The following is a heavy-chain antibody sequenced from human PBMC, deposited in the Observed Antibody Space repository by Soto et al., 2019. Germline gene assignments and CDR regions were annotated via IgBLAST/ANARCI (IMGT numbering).Heavy chain of an antibody. D-gene: IGHD4-17*01. J-gene: IGHJ4*02. Sequence: QVQLVQSGAEEKKPGASVKVSCKASGYTFTSYAMHWVRQAPGQRLEWMGWINAGNGNTQYSQKFQGRVTITRDTCAGTAYMELSSLRSEATAVYYCASESYGGEFDYWGQGTLVTVSS. CDR1: GYTFTSYA. V-gene: IGHV1-3*05. CDR2: INAGNGNT. CDR3: ASESYGGEFDY.